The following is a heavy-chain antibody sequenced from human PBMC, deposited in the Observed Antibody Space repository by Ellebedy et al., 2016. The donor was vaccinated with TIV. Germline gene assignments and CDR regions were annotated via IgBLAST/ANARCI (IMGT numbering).Heavy chain of an antibody. V-gene: IGHV3-21*01. CDR3: ARDYSGFDSGSGYFDY. D-gene: IGHD5-12*01. Sequence: SVKGRFTISRDNANNSLYLHKNSLRAEDTAVYYCARDYSGFDSGSGYFDYWGQGTLVTVSS. J-gene: IGHJ4*02.